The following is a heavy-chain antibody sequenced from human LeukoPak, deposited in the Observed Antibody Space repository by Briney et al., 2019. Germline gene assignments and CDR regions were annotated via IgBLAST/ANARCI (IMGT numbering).Heavy chain of an antibody. Sequence: GGSLRLSCAASGFTFSSYGTNWVRQAPGKGLEWVSSISGTSAYIYYADSVRGRFTISRDNAKNSLYLQMNSLRAEDTAVYFCARKLTGSFDIWGQGTMVTVSS. CDR3: ARKLTGSFDI. V-gene: IGHV3-21*01. CDR2: ISGTSAYI. CDR1: GFTFSSYG. D-gene: IGHD7-27*01. J-gene: IGHJ3*02.